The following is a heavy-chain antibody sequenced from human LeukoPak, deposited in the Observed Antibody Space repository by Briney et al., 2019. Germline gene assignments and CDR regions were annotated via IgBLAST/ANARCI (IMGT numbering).Heavy chain of an antibody. D-gene: IGHD1/OR15-1a*01. V-gene: IGHV4-59*01. CDR2: ISYSGSSDYNPSLKSRLT. J-gene: IGHJ3*02. CDR3: AKWEQSTNAFDI. CDR1: GGSISSYY. Sequence: SETLSLTCTVSGGSISSYYWSWIRQPAGKGLEWIGYISYSGSSDYNPSLKSRLTNYNPSLKSRVTMSAATSKNQLSLRLNSVTAADTAVYYCAKWEQSTNAFDIWGQGTMVTVSS.